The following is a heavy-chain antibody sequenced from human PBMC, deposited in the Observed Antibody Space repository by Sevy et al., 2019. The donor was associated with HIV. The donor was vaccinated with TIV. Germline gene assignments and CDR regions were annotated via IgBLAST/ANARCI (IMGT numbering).Heavy chain of an antibody. CDR2: IKQDGSEK. D-gene: IGHD4-4*01. J-gene: IGHJ4*02. V-gene: IGHV3-7*01. CDR1: GFNFNNHW. CDR3: ARLPTGLQSFNYLLSTYFDS. Sequence: GGSLRLSCAASGFNFNNHWMSWVRQAPEKGLEWVANIKQDGSEKYYVDSLKDRFTISRDNANNSLSLQIDGLRAEDTAVYYCARLPTGLQSFNYLLSTYFDSWGQGTLVTVSS.